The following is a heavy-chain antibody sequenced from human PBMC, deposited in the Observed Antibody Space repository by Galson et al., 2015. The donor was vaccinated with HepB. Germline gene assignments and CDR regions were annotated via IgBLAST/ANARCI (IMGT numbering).Heavy chain of an antibody. CDR3: ARAPIVVVPAAREGGMDV. V-gene: IGHV1-18*04. D-gene: IGHD2-2*01. CDR1: GYTFTSYG. Sequence: SCKASGYTFTSYGISWVRQAPGQGLEWMEWISAYNGNTNYAQKLQGRVTMTTDTSTSTAYMELRSLRSDDTAVYYCARAPIVVVPAAREGGMDVWGQGTTVTVSS. CDR2: ISAYNGNT. J-gene: IGHJ6*02.